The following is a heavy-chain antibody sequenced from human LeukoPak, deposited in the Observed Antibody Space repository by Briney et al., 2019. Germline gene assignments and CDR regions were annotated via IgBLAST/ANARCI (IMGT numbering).Heavy chain of an antibody. V-gene: IGHV1-2*02. CDR2: INPNSGGT. J-gene: IGHJ4*02. CDR1: GYTFTGYY. Sequence: ASVKVSCKASGYTFTGYYMHWVRQAPGQGLEWMGWINPNSGGTNYAQKFQGRVTMTRDTSISTAYMELSRLRSDDTAVYYCARTVSCSSTSCYLSDYWGQGTLVTASS. D-gene: IGHD2-2*01. CDR3: ARTVSCSSTSCYLSDY.